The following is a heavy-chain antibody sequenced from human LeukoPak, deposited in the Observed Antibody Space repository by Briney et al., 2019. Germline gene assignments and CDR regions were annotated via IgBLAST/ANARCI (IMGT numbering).Heavy chain of an antibody. D-gene: IGHD1-26*01. CDR1: GFTVSSNY. V-gene: IGHV3-66*01. J-gene: IGHJ3*02. CDR3: ARDRGGSPLPDDAFDI. CDR2: IYSGGST. Sequence: GGSLRLSCAASGFTVSSNYMSWVRQAPGKGLEWVSVIYSGGSTYYADSVKGRFTISRDNSKNTLYLQMNSLRAEDTAVYYCARDRGGSPLPDDAFDIWGQGTMVTVSS.